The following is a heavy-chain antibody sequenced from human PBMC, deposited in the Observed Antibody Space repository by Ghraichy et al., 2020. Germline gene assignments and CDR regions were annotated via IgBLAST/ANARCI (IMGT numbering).Heavy chain of an antibody. V-gene: IGHV3-48*02. CDR3: ASNLPPMD. J-gene: IGHJ4*02. CDR2: ISSTSSAM. D-gene: IGHD5-24*01. Sequence: GSLRLSCAASGFTFNIYGMNWVRQAPGKGLEWVSYISSTSSAMYYADSVKGRFTISRDYAKNSLYLQMNSLRDEDTAVYYCASNLPPMDWGQGTLVTVSS. CDR1: GFTFNIYG.